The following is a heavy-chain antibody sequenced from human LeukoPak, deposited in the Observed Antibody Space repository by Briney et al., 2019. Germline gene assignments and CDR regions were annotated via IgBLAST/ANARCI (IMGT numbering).Heavy chain of an antibody. J-gene: IGHJ3*02. CDR3: ARGYCSSTSCYADPVDAFDI. CDR2: IYYSGST. V-gene: IGHV4-59*01. D-gene: IGHD2-2*01. CDR1: GGSISSYY. Sequence: PSETLSLTCTVSGGSISSYYWSWIRQPPGKGLEWTGYIYYSGSTNYNPSLKSRVTISVDTSKNQFSLKLSSVTAADTAVYYCARGYCSSTSCYADPVDAFDIWGQGTMVTVSS.